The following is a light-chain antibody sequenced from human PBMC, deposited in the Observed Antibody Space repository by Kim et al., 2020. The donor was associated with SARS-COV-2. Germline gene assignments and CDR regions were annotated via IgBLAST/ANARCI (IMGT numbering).Light chain of an antibody. V-gene: IGKV3-20*01. CDR1: HRVVTSY. Sequence: SPGDRGTLSCRCAHRVVTSYFASQQQKPGHAPRVLLYGASRRATDILARFSGSGSGTDFTLTISRLEPEDSAVYYCHHYGSAPQTFGQGTKVDIK. J-gene: IGKJ1*01. CDR3: HHYGSAPQT. CDR2: GAS.